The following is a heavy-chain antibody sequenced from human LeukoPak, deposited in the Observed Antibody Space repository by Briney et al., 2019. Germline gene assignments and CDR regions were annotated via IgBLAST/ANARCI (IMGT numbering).Heavy chain of an antibody. CDR1: GFTFSNSA. CDR2: FSGSGITT. V-gene: IGHV3-23*01. J-gene: IGHJ4*01. CDR3: AKGIYSSGWSYFDY. D-gene: IGHD6-19*01. Sequence: GGSLRLSRPAFGFTFSNSAMSWVRQAPGKGLGGVSTFSGSGITTYYADSVKGRFTISRDNSKNTLYLQMNSLRAEDTAVYYCAKGIYSSGWSYFDYWGHGTLVTVSS.